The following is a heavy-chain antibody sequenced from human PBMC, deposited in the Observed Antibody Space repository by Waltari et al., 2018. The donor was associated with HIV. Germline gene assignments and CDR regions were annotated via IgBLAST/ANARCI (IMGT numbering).Heavy chain of an antibody. V-gene: IGHV4-39*01. D-gene: IGHD3-9*01. J-gene: IGHJ5*02. Sequence: QLQLQESGPGLVKPPETLSLTCTVSGGSISGSTYYWGRIRPPPGKGLEWIGSIYYSGSTYYNPSLKSRVTISVDTSKNQFSLKLSSVTAADTAVYYCATTLNILSGLNWFDPWGQGTLVTVSS. CDR3: ATTLNILSGLNWFDP. CDR2: IYYSGST. CDR1: GGSISGSTYY.